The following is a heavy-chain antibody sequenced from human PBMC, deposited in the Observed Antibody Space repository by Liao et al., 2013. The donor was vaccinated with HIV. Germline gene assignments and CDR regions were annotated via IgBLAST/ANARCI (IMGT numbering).Heavy chain of an antibody. CDR1: GSAIDAPNNY. CDR3: ARDPGGGFGGYLHRFDF. Sequence: QVQLQESGPGLVRPWETLSLTCSVSGSAIDAPNNYFSWIRQAPGKGLEWIGSLYYGERRFYNPSLKSRVTISGDTPKNQLSLVLSSVSAADTATYYCARDPGGGFGGYLHRFDFWGPGNSGHRLL. D-gene: IGHD5-12*01. CDR2: LYYGERR. V-gene: IGHV4-39*07. J-gene: IGHJ4*02.